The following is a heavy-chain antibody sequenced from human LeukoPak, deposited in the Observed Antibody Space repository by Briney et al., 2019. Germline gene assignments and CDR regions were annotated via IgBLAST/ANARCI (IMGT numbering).Heavy chain of an antibody. CDR2: INHSGST. V-gene: IGHV4-34*01. J-gene: IGHJ5*02. CDR3: ARGRNPKNTKNWFDP. Sequence: SETLSVTCAGYGESFSGYYWSWIRQPPGKGLEWIGEINHSGSTNYNPSLKSRVTISVDTSKNQFSLKLSSVTAADTAVYYCARGRNPKNTKNWFDPWGQGTLVTVSS. CDR1: GESFSGYY.